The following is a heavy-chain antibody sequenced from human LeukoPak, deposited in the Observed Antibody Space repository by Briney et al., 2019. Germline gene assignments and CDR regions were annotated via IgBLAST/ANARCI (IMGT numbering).Heavy chain of an antibody. J-gene: IGHJ5*02. V-gene: IGHV6-1*01. D-gene: IGHD2-2*01. CDR1: GDSVSSNSVT. CDR2: TYYRSTWYN. Sequence: ASQTLSLTCALSGDSVSSNSVTWNWIRQSPSRGLEWLGRTYYRSTWYNDYAVSVRGQITVNPDTSKNQFSLHLNSVTPEDTAVYYCARRLTQYDCFDPWGQGILVTVSS. CDR3: ARRLTQYDCFDP.